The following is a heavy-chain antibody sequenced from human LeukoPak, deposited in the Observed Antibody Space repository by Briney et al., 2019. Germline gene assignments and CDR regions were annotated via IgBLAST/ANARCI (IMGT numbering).Heavy chain of an antibody. V-gene: IGHV4-4*07. D-gene: IGHD4-23*01. CDR2: IYSSGST. CDR3: ARGGKAAVVTM. J-gene: IGHJ4*02. CDR1: GGSINSYY. Sequence: PSETLSLTCTVSGGSINSYYWSWIRQPAGKGLEWIGRIYSSGSTNYNPSLKSRVSMSVDTSKNQFSLKLTSVTAADTAVYYCARGGKAAVVTMWGQGILVTVSS.